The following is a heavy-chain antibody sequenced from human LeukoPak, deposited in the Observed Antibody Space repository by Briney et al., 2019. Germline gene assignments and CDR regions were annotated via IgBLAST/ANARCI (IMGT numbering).Heavy chain of an antibody. J-gene: IGHJ4*02. CDR1: GFTFDDYA. CDR2: ISWNSGSI. V-gene: IGHV3-9*01. Sequence: GGSLRLSCAASGFTFDDYAMHWVRQAPGKGLEWVSGISWNSGSIGYADSVKGRFTISRDNSKNTLYLQMNSLRAEDTAVYYCAKERVHVAVAAPFDYWGQGTLVTVSS. D-gene: IGHD6-19*01. CDR3: AKERVHVAVAAPFDY.